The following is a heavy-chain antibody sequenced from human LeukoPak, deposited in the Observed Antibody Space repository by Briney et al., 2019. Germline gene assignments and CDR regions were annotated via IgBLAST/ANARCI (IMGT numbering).Heavy chain of an antibody. D-gene: IGHD2-15*01. CDR2: INHSGST. CDR3: ARRRAGLRRDLWFDP. J-gene: IGHJ5*02. CDR1: GGSFSGSY. Sequence: ASETLSLTCAVYGGSFSGSYCTWIRQHPGKWLNWIGEINHSGSTNYNPSLKSRVTISVDTSKSQFSLKLRSVTAADTAVYFCARRRAGLRRDLWFDPWDQGTLVTVSS. V-gene: IGHV4-34*01.